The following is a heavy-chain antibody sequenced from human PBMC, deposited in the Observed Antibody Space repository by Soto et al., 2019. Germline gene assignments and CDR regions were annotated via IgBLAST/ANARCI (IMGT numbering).Heavy chain of an antibody. D-gene: IGHD2-15*01. V-gene: IGHV4-31*03. J-gene: IGHJ5*02. CDR2: IYYSGST. CDR3: ARELRYCSGGSCYSDWFDP. Sequence: SETLSLTCTVSGGSISSGGYYWSWIRQHPGKGLEWIGYIYYSGSTYYNPSLKSRVTISVDTSKNQFSLKLSSVTAADTAVYYCARELRYCSGGSCYSDWFDPWGQGTQVTVSS. CDR1: GGSISSGGYY.